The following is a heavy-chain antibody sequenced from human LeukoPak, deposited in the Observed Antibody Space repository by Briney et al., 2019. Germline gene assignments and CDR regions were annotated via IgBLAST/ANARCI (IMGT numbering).Heavy chain of an antibody. CDR3: ARQRITGTTCWFDP. CDR2: IYYSGST. D-gene: IGHD1-7*01. Sequence: PSETLSLTCTVSGGSISSSSYYWGWIRQPPGKGLEWIGSIYYSGSTYYNPSLKSRVTISVDTSKSQFSLKLGSVTAADTVVYYCARQRITGTTCWFDPWGQGTLVTVSS. CDR1: GGSISSSSYY. V-gene: IGHV4-39*01. J-gene: IGHJ5*02.